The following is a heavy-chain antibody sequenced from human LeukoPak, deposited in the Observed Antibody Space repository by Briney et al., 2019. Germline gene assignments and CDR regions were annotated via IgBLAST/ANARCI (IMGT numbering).Heavy chain of an antibody. J-gene: IGHJ6*02. CDR1: GFTFSTNS. CDR2: IWYDGSNK. Sequence: GGSLRLSCAASGFTFSTNSMHWVRQAPGKGLEWVAVIWYDGSNKYYADSVKGRFTISRDNSKNTLYLQMNSLRAEDTAVYYCAREDIVVVPAATPYYYYYGMDVWGQGTTVTVSS. CDR3: AREDIVVVPAATPYYYYYGMDV. V-gene: IGHV3-33*08. D-gene: IGHD2-2*01.